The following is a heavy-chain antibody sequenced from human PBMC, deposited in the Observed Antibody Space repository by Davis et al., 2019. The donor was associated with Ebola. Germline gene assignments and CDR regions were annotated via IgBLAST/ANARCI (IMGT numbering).Heavy chain of an antibody. CDR3: AREGMYYDILTGYYIGAFDI. Sequence: GGSLRLSCAASGFTFSSYNMNWVRQAPGKGLEWVSSISSSSSTIYYADSVKGRFTISRDNAKNSLYLQMNSLRDEDTAVYYCAREGMYYDILTGYYIGAFDIWGQGTMVTVSS. D-gene: IGHD3-9*01. V-gene: IGHV3-48*02. J-gene: IGHJ3*02. CDR1: GFTFSSYN. CDR2: ISSSSSTI.